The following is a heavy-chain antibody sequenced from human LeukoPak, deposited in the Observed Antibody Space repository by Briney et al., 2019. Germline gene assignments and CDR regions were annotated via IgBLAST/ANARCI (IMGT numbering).Heavy chain of an antibody. Sequence: SVKVSCKASGGTFSSYAISWVRQAPGQGLEWMGGIIPIFGTANYAQKFQGRVTITADKSTSTAYMELSSLRSEDTAVYYCVTYYYDSSGYFDYRGQGTLVTVSS. CDR3: VTYYYDSSGYFDY. CDR1: GGTFSSYA. D-gene: IGHD3-22*01. CDR2: IIPIFGTA. J-gene: IGHJ4*02. V-gene: IGHV1-69*06.